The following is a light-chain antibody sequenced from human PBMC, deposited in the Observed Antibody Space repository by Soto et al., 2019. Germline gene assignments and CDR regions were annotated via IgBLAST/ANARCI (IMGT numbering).Light chain of an antibody. CDR3: QQSYSTPRA. V-gene: IGKV1-39*01. J-gene: IGKJ2*01. CDR1: QSISSY. CDR2: AAS. Sequence: DIQMTQSPSSLSASVGDRVTITCRASQSISSYLNWYQQKPGKAPKLLIYAASSLQSGVSSRFSGSGSGTAFPPTISLLQPDYLATYYCQQSYSTPRAFGPGTQLQIK.